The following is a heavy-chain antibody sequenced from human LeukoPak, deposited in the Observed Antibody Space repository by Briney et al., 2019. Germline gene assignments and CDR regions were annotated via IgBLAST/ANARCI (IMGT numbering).Heavy chain of an antibody. D-gene: IGHD6-19*01. V-gene: IGHV1-46*01. CDR2: INPSGGST. CDR1: GYTFTSYY. Sequence: GASVKVSCKASGYTFTSYYMHWVRQAPGQGLEWMGIINPSGGSTSYAQKFQGRVTMTRDTSTSTVYMELSSLRSEDTAVYYCARERKVAGTRLNRFDPWGQGTLVTVSS. J-gene: IGHJ5*02. CDR3: ARERKVAGTRLNRFDP.